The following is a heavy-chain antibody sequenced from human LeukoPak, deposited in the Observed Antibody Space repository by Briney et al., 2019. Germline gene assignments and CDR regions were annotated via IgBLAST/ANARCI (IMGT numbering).Heavy chain of an antibody. Sequence: GESLKISCKGSGYSFTSYYISWVRQMPGKGQEWMGTIDPSDSYTNYSPSFQGHVTISADKSISTAYLRWGSLKASDTAMYYCARPGGKRMDVWGQGTTVTVSS. CDR2: IDPSDSYT. CDR3: ARPGGKRMDV. CDR1: GYSFTSYY. V-gene: IGHV5-10-1*01. J-gene: IGHJ6*02. D-gene: IGHD3-16*01.